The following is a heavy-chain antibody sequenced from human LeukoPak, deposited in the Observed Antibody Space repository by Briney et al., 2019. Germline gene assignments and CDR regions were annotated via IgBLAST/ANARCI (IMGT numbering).Heavy chain of an antibody. J-gene: IGHJ4*02. CDR1: GFTVSSNY. CDR3: ARAPYYDFWSGCYPFDY. CDR2: IYSGGST. D-gene: IGHD3-3*01. V-gene: IGHV3-66*02. Sequence: PGGSLRLSCAASGFTVSSNYMSWVRQAPGKGLEWVSDIYSGGSTYYADSVKGRFTISRDNSKNTLYLQMNSLRAEDTAVYYCARAPYYDFWSGCYPFDYWGQGTLVTVSS.